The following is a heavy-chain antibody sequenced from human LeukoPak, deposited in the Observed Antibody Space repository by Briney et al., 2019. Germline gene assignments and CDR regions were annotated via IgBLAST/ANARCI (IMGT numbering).Heavy chain of an antibody. CDR2: VSASSDI. Sequence: GGSLRLSCAASVFTFSSYTMNWVRQAPEKGLQWVSTVSASSDIHYSDSVKGRFTISRDNARNSLYLQMNSLRDEDTAVYYCARDALHTAHFDYWGQGTLVTVSS. V-gene: IGHV3-48*02. J-gene: IGHJ4*02. D-gene: IGHD5-18*01. CDR3: ARDALHTAHFDY. CDR1: VFTFSSYT.